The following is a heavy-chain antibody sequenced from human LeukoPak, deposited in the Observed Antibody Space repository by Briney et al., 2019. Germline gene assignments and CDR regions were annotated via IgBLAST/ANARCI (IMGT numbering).Heavy chain of an antibody. CDR3: ARGFSVYDTSGYDY. J-gene: IGHJ4*02. D-gene: IGHD3-22*01. V-gene: IGHV1-8*03. Sequence: GASVKVSCKASGYTFPTYDINWVRQATGQGLEWMGWMNPDSGNTGYARKFQGRVTITTNASISTAYMELSSLRSEDTAVYYCARGFSVYDTSGYDYWGPGTLVTVSS. CDR2: MNPDSGNT. CDR1: GYTFPTYD.